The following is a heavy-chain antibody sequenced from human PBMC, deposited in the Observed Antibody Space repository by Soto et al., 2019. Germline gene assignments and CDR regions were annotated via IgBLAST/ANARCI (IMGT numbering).Heavy chain of an antibody. D-gene: IGHD7-27*01. V-gene: IGHV4-39*01. J-gene: IGHJ4*02. CDR3: ARKAGGTGDNENYFDY. CDR2: IYYSGST. CDR1: GGSISSSSYY. Sequence: SETLSLTCTVSGGSISSSSYYWGWIRQPPGKGLEWIGSIYYSGSTYYNPSLKSRVTISVDTSKNQFSLKLSSVTAADTAVYYCARKAGGTGDNENYFDYWGQGTLVTVSS.